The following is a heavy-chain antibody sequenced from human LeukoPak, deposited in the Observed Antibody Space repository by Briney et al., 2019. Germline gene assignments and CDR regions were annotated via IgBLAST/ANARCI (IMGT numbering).Heavy chain of an antibody. CDR2: VSSNGVNT. CDR3: VKGSKYSNGWLDY. CDR1: GFTFTSSA. J-gene: IGHJ4*02. V-gene: IGHV3-64D*06. Sequence: PGGSLRLSCSASGFTFTSSAMHWVRQAPGKGLEYLSGVSSNGVNTYYADSVKGRFTISRDNSKNTLYPQMSSLRAEDTAVYYCVKGSKYSNGWLDYWGQGTLVTVSS. D-gene: IGHD6-19*01.